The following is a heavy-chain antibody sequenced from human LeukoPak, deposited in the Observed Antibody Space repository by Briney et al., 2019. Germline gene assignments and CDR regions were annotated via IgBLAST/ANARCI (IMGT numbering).Heavy chain of an antibody. CDR1: GYSFTSYW. CDR3: ARISGGDYAKTYYYDSSGYYFFSY. J-gene: IGHJ4*02. V-gene: IGHV5-51*01. Sequence: GESLKISCKGSGYSFTSYWIGWVRQMPGKGLEWMGIIYPGDSDTRYSPSFQGQVTISADKSISTAYLQWSSLKASDTAMYYCARISGGDYAKTYYYDSSGYYFFSYWGQGTLVTVSS. CDR2: IYPGDSDT. D-gene: IGHD3-22*01.